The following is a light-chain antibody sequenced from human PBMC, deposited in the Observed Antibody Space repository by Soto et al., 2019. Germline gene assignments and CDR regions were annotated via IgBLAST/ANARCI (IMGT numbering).Light chain of an antibody. V-gene: IGLV4-69*01. Sequence: QSVLTQSPSASASLGASVKLTCTLSSGHSSYAIAWRRQQPEKGPRYLMKLNSDGSHSKGDGIPDRFSGSSSGAERYLTISSLQSEDEADYYCQTWGTGIHYVFGTGTKVTVL. CDR1: SGHSSYA. CDR2: LNSDGSH. CDR3: QTWGTGIHYV. J-gene: IGLJ1*01.